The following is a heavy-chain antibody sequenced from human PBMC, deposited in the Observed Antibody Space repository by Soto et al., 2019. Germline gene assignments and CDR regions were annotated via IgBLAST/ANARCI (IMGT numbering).Heavy chain of an antibody. CDR1: GFTFSDYY. V-gene: IGHV3-11*06. CDR3: ARVDGESRMDV. D-gene: IGHD2-21*01. Sequence: QVQLVESGGGLVKPGGSLRLSCAASGFTFSDYYTSWIRQAPGKGLEWISYIVSGSTYTNYADSVKGRFTISRDNAKESLYLEMNSLRAEDTAVYYCARVDGESRMDVWGQGTTVSVSS. J-gene: IGHJ6*02. CDR2: IVSGSTYT.